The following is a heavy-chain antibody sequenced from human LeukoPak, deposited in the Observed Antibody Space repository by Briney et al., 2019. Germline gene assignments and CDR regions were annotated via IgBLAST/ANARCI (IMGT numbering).Heavy chain of an antibody. Sequence: GGSLSLSCAASGFSFSTLWMNWVRQVPGKGLVWVSHINTDGSITRYADSVKGRFTISRDNAKSTLYLQINSLRDDDTAVYYCATGVGSLIWGQGTMVTVSS. CDR1: GFSFSTLW. CDR2: INTDGSIT. D-gene: IGHD7-27*01. V-gene: IGHV3-74*01. CDR3: ATGVGSLI. J-gene: IGHJ3*02.